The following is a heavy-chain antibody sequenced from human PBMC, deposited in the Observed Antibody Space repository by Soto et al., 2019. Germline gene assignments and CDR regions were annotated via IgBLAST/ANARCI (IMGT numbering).Heavy chain of an antibody. CDR1: GFTFSSYG. CDR2: IWYDGSHK. D-gene: IGHD3-10*01. V-gene: IGHV3-33*01. Sequence: QVQLVESGGGVVQPGRSLRLSCAASGFTFSSYGMHWVRQAPGKGLEWVAVIWYDGSHKYYADSVKGRFTISRDNSKNTLYLQMSSLRAEDTAVYYCAREGGYYGSGSYYNSQDYYYGMDVWGQGTTVTVSS. J-gene: IGHJ6*02. CDR3: AREGGYYGSGSYYNSQDYYYGMDV.